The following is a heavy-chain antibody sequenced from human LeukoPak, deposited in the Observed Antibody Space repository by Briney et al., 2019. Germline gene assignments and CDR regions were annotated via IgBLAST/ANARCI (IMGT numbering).Heavy chain of an antibody. D-gene: IGHD1-1*01. CDR3: ARGIAGGTTT. J-gene: IGHJ5*02. CDR1: GFTFSSYA. V-gene: IGHV3-20*04. CDR2: INWNGGST. Sequence: PGGSLRLSCAASGFTFSSYAMHWVRQAPGKGLEWVSGINWNGGSTGYADSVKGRFTISRDNAKNSLYLQMNSLRAEDTALYYCARGIAGGTTTWGQGTLVTVSS.